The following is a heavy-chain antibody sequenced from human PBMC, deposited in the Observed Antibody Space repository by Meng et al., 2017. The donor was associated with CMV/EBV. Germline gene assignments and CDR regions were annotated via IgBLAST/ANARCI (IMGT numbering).Heavy chain of an antibody. J-gene: IGHJ6*02. CDR2: INPNSGGT. V-gene: IGHV1-2*02. CDR1: GYTFTGYY. CDR3: ARDDSYYYGMDV. Sequence: ASVKVSCKASGYTFTGYYMHWVRQAPGQGLEWMGWINPNSGGTNYAQKFQGRVTMTRDTSMSTAYMELRSLRSDDTAVYYCARDDSYYYGMDVWGQGTTVTVSS.